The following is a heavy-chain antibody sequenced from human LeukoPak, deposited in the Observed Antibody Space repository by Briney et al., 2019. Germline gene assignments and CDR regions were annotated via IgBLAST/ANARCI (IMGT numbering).Heavy chain of an antibody. V-gene: IGHV4-4*07. J-gene: IGHJ4*02. D-gene: IGHD3-22*01. CDR2: MYTSGST. CDR3: ARDYFDGSAYPN. CDR1: GGSLRTYY. Sequence: ASETLSLTCTVSGGSLRTYYWSWLRQPAGKGLEWIGRMYTSGSTNNNPSLKSRVTMSVDTSKNHFSLNLRSVTAADTAVYYCARDYFDGSAYPNWGQGILVTVSS.